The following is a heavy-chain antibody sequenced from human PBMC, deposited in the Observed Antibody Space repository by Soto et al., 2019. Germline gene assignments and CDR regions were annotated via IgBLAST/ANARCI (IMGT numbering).Heavy chain of an antibody. CDR2: INPNGGAT. CDR1: GYRFTTYY. V-gene: IGHV1-46*01. Sequence: ASVKVSCKASGYRFTTYYLHCVRQAPGQGLEWMGMINPNGGATVYVQKFQGRVTMTTDTSTSTVYMELSSLRFDDTAVYYCARGISGTYTALDFWGQGALVTVSS. CDR3: ARGISGTYTALDF. J-gene: IGHJ4*02. D-gene: IGHD1-26*01.